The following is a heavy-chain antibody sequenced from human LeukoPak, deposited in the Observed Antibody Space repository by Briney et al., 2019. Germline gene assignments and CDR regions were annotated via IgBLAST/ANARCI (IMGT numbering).Heavy chain of an antibody. J-gene: IGHJ3*01. CDR3: ASPTRSYYYDSSGPEDAFDF. Sequence: SETLSLTCTVSGGSISSGGYYWSWIRQHPGKGLEWIGYIYYSGSTYYNPSLKSRVTISVDTSKNQFSLKLSSVTAADTAVYYCASPTRSYYYDSSGPEDAFDFWGQGTMVTVSS. V-gene: IGHV4-31*03. CDR1: GGSISSGGYY. D-gene: IGHD3-22*01. CDR2: IYYSGST.